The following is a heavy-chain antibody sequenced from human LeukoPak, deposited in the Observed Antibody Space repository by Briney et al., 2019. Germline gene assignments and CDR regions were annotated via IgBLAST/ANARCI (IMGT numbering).Heavy chain of an antibody. J-gene: IGHJ6*03. V-gene: IGHV4-39*07. CDR2: IYYSGST. Sequence: SETLSLTCTVSGGSISSSSYYWGWIRQPPGKGLEWIGSIYYSGSTYYNPSLKSRVTISVDTSKNQFSLKLSSVTAADTAVYYCARVLEYYYDSSTPSYYYYYMDVWGKGTTVTVSS. D-gene: IGHD3-22*01. CDR1: GGSISSSSYY. CDR3: ARVLEYYYDSSTPSYYYYYMDV.